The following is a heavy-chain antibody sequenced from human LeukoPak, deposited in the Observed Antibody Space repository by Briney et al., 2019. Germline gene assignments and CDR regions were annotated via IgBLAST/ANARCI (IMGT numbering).Heavy chain of an antibody. CDR1: GFTFSNYA. CDR3: ARAALGYFDY. Sequence: GGSLRLSCAASGFTFSNYAMHWVRQAPGKGLEWVALVSYDGSNTYYADSVKGRFTISRDNSKNTLYLQMNSLRAEDTAVYYCARAALGYFDYWGQGTLVTVSS. D-gene: IGHD3-16*01. CDR2: VSYDGSNT. J-gene: IGHJ4*02. V-gene: IGHV3-30-3*01.